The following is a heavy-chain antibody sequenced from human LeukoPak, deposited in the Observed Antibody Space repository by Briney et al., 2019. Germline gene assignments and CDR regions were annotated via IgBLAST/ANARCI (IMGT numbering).Heavy chain of an antibody. D-gene: IGHD6-13*01. CDR1: GFTFSSYG. Sequence: PGGSLRLSCAASGFTFSSYGMHWVRQAPGKGLEWMAFIRFDGTNKYHADSVTGRFTVSRDNSKNTLFLQTNSLIFEDTAIYYCARDKYVSTISSSWSFAFWGQGTLVTVSS. V-gene: IGHV3-30*02. CDR3: ARDKYVSTISSSWSFAF. CDR2: IRFDGTNK. J-gene: IGHJ4*02.